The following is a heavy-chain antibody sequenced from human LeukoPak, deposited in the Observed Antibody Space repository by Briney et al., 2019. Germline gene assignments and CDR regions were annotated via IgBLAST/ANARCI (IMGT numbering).Heavy chain of an antibody. CDR2: ISSSSSYI. D-gene: IGHD3-16*01. CDR1: GFTFSSYS. Sequence: GGSLRLSCAASGFTFSSYSMNWVRQAPGKGLEWVSSISSSSSYIYYADSVKGRFTISRDNAKNSLYLQMNSLRAEDTAVYYCATSPAAALGYAFDIWGQGTMVTVSS. CDR3: ATSPAAALGYAFDI. V-gene: IGHV3-21*01. J-gene: IGHJ3*02.